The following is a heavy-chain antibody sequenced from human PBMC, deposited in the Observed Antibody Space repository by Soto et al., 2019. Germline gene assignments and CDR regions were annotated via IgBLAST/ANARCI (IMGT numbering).Heavy chain of an antibody. CDR3: ASQYYDFSSGALDF. CDR2: IHDTATT. Sequence: QVQLQESGPGLVKPSQTLSLTCTVSGGSISSDDYYWSWIRQPPGKGLEWIGDIHDTATTSYNPSLKSRLTLSIATSKNQFSLTLRYVTAAATAVYFCASQYYDFSSGALDFWGQGILVTVSS. D-gene: IGHD3-3*01. CDR1: GGSISSDDYY. J-gene: IGHJ4*02. V-gene: IGHV4-30-4*01.